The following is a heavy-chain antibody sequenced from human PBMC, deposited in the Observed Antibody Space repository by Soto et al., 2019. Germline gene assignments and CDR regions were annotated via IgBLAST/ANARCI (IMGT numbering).Heavy chain of an antibody. V-gene: IGHV3-21*04. Sequence: PGGSRRLSFEASGFTFSRVNMNWGRQVIGKGLEGIAYSTSASCQTRYADSEKGRFIISRDNGQNALFFDMNSLRSEDSAIYYCVRVAYWGQGTQVTVSS. CDR1: GFTFSRVN. CDR3: VRVAY. J-gene: IGHJ4*02. CDR2: STSASCQT.